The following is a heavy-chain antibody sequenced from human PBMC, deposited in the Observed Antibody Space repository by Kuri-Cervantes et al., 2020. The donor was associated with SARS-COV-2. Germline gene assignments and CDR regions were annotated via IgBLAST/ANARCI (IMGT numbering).Heavy chain of an antibody. J-gene: IGHJ4*02. CDR3: AKAIGGAIATGGVDY. V-gene: IGHV3-30-3*01. Sequence: GESLKISCAASGFNFNNFDINWVRQAPGKGLEWVAVILYHGVDSYYADSVKGRFTISRDNSKNSLYLQMNSLRAEDTAVYYCAKAIGGAIATGGVDYWGQGTLVTVSS. D-gene: IGHD2-21*01. CDR2: ILYHGVDS. CDR1: GFNFNNFD.